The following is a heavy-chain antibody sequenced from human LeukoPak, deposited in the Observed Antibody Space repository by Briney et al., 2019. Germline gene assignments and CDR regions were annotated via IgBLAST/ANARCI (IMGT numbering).Heavy chain of an antibody. CDR1: GFTFSSYW. CDR2: IKQDGSEK. Sequence: GGSLRLSCAASGFTFSSYWMSWVRQAPGKGLEWVANIKQDGSEKYYVDSVKGRFTISRDNSKNPLNLQMNSLSAEDAAIYYCAKRGGSIYYWSSPGPHYYYYMDVWGRGTTVTVSS. D-gene: IGHD2-8*02. J-gene: IGHJ6*03. V-gene: IGHV3-7*03. CDR3: AKRGGSIYYWSSPGPHYYYYMDV.